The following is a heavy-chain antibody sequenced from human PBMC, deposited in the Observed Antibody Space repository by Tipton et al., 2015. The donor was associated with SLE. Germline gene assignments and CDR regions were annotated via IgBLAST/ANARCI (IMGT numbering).Heavy chain of an antibody. J-gene: IGHJ4*02. Sequence: QLVQSGPEVKKPGSSVKVSCKASGGTFSSYAISWVRQAPGQGLEWMGGIIPILAKPNYAQKFQGRVTITTDESTSTAYMELSSLRSEDTAVYYCARHATEVTGGDYWGQGTLVTVSS. V-gene: IGHV1-69*05. CDR2: IIPILAKP. CDR3: ARHATEVTGGDY. D-gene: IGHD2-8*02. CDR1: GGTFSSYA.